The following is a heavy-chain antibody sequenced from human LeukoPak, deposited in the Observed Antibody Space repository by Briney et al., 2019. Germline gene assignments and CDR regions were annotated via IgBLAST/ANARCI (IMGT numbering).Heavy chain of an antibody. J-gene: IGHJ4*02. CDR3: ARGSSWSYYFDY. V-gene: IGHV4-59*08. Sequence: TSETLSLTCTVSGGSISSYCWSWIRQPPGKGLEWIGYIYYSGSTNYNPSLKSRVTISVDTSKNQFSLKVSSVTAADTAVYYCARGSSWSYYFDYWGQGTLVTVSS. D-gene: IGHD6-13*01. CDR1: GGSISSYC. CDR2: IYYSGST.